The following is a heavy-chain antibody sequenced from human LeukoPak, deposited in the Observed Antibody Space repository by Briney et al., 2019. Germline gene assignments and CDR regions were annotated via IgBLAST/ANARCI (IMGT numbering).Heavy chain of an antibody. CDR2: IDDSGRT. CDR3: ARRWNYGRNYYIDV. Sequence: SETLSLTCAVYGGSFSNYYWSWIRQPPGKGLEWIGEIDDSGRTNYNPSLMSRVTVSVDTSKNQFSLRLTSVTATDTAVYYCARRWNYGRNYYIDVWGKGATVSVSS. J-gene: IGHJ6*03. V-gene: IGHV4-34*01. CDR1: GGSFSNYY. D-gene: IGHD1-7*01.